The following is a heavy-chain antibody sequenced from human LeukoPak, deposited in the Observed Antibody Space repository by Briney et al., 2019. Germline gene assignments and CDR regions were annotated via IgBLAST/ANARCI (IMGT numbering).Heavy chain of an antibody. CDR3: ARATPGGLHGYSFDY. J-gene: IGHJ4*02. CDR2: MNPNGGNT. V-gene: IGHV1-8*02. D-gene: IGHD5-24*01. CDR1: GYTFKNYD. Sequence: ASVKVSCKSSGYTFKNYDINWVRQATGQGLEWMGWMNPNGGNTGFAQKFQDRVSMTRDTSINTAYMELTSLRSGDTAVYYCARATPGGLHGYSFDYWGRGTVVTVYS.